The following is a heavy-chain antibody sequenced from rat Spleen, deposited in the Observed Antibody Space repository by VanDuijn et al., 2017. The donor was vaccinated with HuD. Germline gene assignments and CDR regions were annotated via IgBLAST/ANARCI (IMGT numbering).Heavy chain of an antibody. CDR3: GRRSDRYNYYFDY. D-gene: IGHD1-5*01. Sequence: EVQLVESGGGLVQPGRSLKLSCAASGFTFSDYNMAWVRQAPKKGLEWVATISSDGGRNFYRDSVKGRFTFSRDNAKSSLYLQMDSLRSGDTATYYCGRRSDRYNYYFDYWGQGVMVTVSS. V-gene: IGHV5S10*01. J-gene: IGHJ2*01. CDR1: GFTFSDYN. CDR2: ISSDGGRN.